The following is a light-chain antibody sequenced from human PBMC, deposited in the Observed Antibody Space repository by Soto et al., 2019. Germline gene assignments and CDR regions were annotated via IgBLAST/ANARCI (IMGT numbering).Light chain of an antibody. J-gene: IGLJ2*01. CDR3: GTWDSSLSAVV. Sequence: SVLAQPPSGSAAPGQKVTISCSGSRSKIGNNYVSWYQQFPGTAPKLLIYDNNKRPSGIPDRFSGSKSGTSATLDITGLQTGDEADYYCGTWDSSLSAVVFGGGTKVTVL. V-gene: IGLV1-51*01. CDR2: DNN. CDR1: RSKIGNNY.